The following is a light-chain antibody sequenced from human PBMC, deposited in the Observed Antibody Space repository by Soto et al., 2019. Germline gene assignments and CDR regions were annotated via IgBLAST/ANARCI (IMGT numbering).Light chain of an antibody. CDR3: LQYGFSPRT. Sequence: EIVLTQSPDTLSLSPGQRATLSCRTSQSVTSDYLAWYQQKRGQAPRLLIFGASSRATGIPDRFTGSGSGSDFTLTISRLEPEDFAVYYCLQYGFSPRTFGQGTRVDI. J-gene: IGKJ1*01. CDR2: GAS. CDR1: QSVTSDY. V-gene: IGKV3-20*01.